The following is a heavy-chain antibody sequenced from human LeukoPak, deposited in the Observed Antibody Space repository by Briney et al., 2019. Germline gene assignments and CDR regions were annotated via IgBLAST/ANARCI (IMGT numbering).Heavy chain of an antibody. CDR3: ARHLASGTPLGY. D-gene: IGHD1-26*01. J-gene: IGHJ4*02. V-gene: IGHV4-59*08. Sequence: PSETLSLTCTVSGGSISSYYWSWIRQPPGKGLEWIGYIYYSGSTNYNPSLKSRVTISVDTSKNQFSLKLNSVTAADTAVYYCARHLASGTPLGYWGQGTLVTVSS. CDR2: IYYSGST. CDR1: GGSISSYY.